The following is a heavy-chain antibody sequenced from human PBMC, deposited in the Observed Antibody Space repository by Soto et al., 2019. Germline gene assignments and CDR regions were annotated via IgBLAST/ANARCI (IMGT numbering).Heavy chain of an antibody. D-gene: IGHD5-18*01. CDR2: ISYDGSNK. Sequence: PGGSLRLSCAASVFTFSSYGMHWVRQAPGKGLEWVAVISYDGSNKYYADSVKVRFTISRDNSKNTLYLQMNSLRAEDTAVYYCAKDGRGYSYGLGYYYGMDVWGQGTTVTVSS. J-gene: IGHJ6*02. CDR3: AKDGRGYSYGLGYYYGMDV. CDR1: VFTFSSYG. V-gene: IGHV3-30*18.